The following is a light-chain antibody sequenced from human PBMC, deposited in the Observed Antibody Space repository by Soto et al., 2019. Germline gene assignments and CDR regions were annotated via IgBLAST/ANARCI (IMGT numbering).Light chain of an antibody. J-gene: IGKJ2*01. V-gene: IGKV3-20*01. Sequence: EVVLTQSPGTLSLSPGERATLSCRASQTMNSNYLAWYQHKPGQAPRLLIFGASRRATGIPDRFIGSGSGTDFTLTISRLEPEDIAVDYCQQSGCSLYTFGQGTKVDIK. CDR2: GAS. CDR3: QQSGCSLYT. CDR1: QTMNSNY.